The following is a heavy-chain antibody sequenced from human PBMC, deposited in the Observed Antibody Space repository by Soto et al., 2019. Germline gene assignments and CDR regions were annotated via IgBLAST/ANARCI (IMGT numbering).Heavy chain of an antibody. V-gene: IGHV4-30-4*01. CDR3: ARAGIVVVPAAMDYYGMDV. CDR1: GGSISSGDYY. Sequence: QVQLQESGPGLVKPSQTLSLTCTVSGGSISSGDYYWSWIRQPPGKGLEWIGYIYYSGSTYYNPSLKSRVTISVDTSKNQFSLKLSSVTAADTAVYYCARAGIVVVPAAMDYYGMDVWGQGTTVTVFS. D-gene: IGHD2-2*01. CDR2: IYYSGST. J-gene: IGHJ6*02.